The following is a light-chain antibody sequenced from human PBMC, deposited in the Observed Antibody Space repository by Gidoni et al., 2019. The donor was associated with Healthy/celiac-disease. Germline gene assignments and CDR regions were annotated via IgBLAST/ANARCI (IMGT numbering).Light chain of an antibody. CDR1: ALPKQY. CDR2: KAS. Sequence: SYVLTQPPSVSVSPGQTARITCPGDALPKQYAYWYQQKPGQAPVLVIYKASERPSGIPERFSGSSSGTTVTLTISGVQAEDEADYYCQSADSSGTYPYVFGTGTKVTVL. V-gene: IGLV3-25*03. CDR3: QSADSSGTYPYV. J-gene: IGLJ1*01.